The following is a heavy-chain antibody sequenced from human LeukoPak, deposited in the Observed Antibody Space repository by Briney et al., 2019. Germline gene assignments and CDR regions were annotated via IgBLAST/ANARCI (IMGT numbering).Heavy chain of an antibody. Sequence: ASVKVSCKASGYTFTGYYMHWVRQAPGQGLEWMGWINPNSGGTNYAQKFQGRVTMTRDTSISTAYMELSRLRSDDTAVYYCARDFTRVAVAGTSIYYWGQGTLVTVSS. CDR3: ARDFTRVAVAGTSIYY. CDR2: INPNSGGT. J-gene: IGHJ4*02. V-gene: IGHV1-2*02. D-gene: IGHD6-19*01. CDR1: GYTFTGYY.